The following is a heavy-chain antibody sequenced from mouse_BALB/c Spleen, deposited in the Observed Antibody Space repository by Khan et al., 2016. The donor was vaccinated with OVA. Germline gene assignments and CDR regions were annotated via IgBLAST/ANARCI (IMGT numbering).Heavy chain of an antibody. CDR2: ILPGSGSS. CDR3: ARRFPGGAMDF. CDR1: GYTVSSYW. V-gene: IGHV1-9*01. J-gene: IGHJ4*01. Sequence: QVRLQQSGAELMKPGASVKISCKATGYTVSSYWIEWIKQRPGHGLEWIGEILPGSGSSKYNEKFKGKATFTEDTSSNTAYMQLSSLTSEDSAVYYCARRFPGGAMDFWGQGTSVTVSS.